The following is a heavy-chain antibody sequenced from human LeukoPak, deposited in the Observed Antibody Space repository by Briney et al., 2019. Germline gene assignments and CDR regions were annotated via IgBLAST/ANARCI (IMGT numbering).Heavy chain of an antibody. V-gene: IGHV4-39*01. J-gene: IGHJ5*02. Sequence: SETLSLTCTVSGGSLTSSSCYWGWLRQPPGKGLEWFGTVYYIGSTYYNPSLKSRVTISVDASKNQFSLKLSSVTAADTAVYYCARVPGGALNWFDPWGQGTLVTVSS. CDR2: VYYIGST. CDR3: ARVPGGALNWFDP. CDR1: GGSLTSSSCY. D-gene: IGHD1-1*01.